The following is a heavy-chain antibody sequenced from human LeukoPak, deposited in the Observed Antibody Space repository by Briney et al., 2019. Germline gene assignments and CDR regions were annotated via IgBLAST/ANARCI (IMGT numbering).Heavy chain of an antibody. CDR2: IYTSGST. J-gene: IGHJ4*02. Sequence: SGTLSLTCTVSGGSITSGSYYWSWIRQPAGKGLEWIGRIYTSGSTNYNPSLKSRVTISVDTSKNQFSLKLSSVTAADTAVYYCARGLAYYYDSSGYRGVDYWGQGTLVTVSS. D-gene: IGHD3-22*01. V-gene: IGHV4-61*02. CDR1: GGSITSGSYY. CDR3: ARGLAYYYDSSGYRGVDY.